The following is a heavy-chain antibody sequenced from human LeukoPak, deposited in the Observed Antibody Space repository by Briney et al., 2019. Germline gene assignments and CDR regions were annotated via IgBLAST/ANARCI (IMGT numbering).Heavy chain of an antibody. CDR2: LGTDGTYI. D-gene: IGHD4-11*01. CDR1: GFTLRDYW. CDR3: VRDPSNSGNWFDL. Sequence: GGSLRLSCAASGFTLRDYWMHWVRQAPGKGLVWVSRLGTDGTYINYADSVTGRFTISRDNAKNPLYLQMDSLRAEDTSFYYCVRDPSNSGNWFDLWGQGTLVTVSS. V-gene: IGHV3-74*01. J-gene: IGHJ5*02.